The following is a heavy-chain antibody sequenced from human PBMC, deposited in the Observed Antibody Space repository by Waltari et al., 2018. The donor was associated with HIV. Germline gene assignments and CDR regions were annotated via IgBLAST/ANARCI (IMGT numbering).Heavy chain of an antibody. CDR3: ARLPYSGSYYFDY. D-gene: IGHD1-26*01. Sequence: QVQLQESGPGLVKPSQTLSLTCTVSGGSISSGSYYCSWIRQPAGKGLEWIGRIYTSGSTNYNPSLKSRVTISVDTSKNQFSLKLSSVTAADTAVYYCARLPYSGSYYFDYWGQGTLVTVSS. V-gene: IGHV4-61*02. J-gene: IGHJ4*02. CDR1: GGSISSGSYY. CDR2: IYTSGST.